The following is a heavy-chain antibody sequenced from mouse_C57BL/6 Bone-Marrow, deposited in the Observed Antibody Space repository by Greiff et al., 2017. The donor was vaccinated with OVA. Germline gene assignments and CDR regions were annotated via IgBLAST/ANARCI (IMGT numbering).Heavy chain of an antibody. CDR1: GFTFSDYY. CDR3: ARHDGSSYDYAMDY. D-gene: IGHD1-1*01. Sequence: EVQLVESGGGLVQPGGSLKLSCAASGFTFSDYYMYWVRQTPEKRLEWVAYISNGGGSTYYPDTVKGRFTISRDNAKNTLYLQMSRLKSEDTAMYYCARHDGSSYDYAMDYWGQGTSVTVSS. J-gene: IGHJ4*01. CDR2: ISNGGGST. V-gene: IGHV5-12*01.